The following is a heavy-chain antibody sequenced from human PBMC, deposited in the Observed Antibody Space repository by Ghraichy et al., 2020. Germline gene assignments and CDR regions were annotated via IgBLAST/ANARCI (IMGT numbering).Heavy chain of an antibody. D-gene: IGHD2-21*02. J-gene: IGHJ4*02. V-gene: IGHV4-39*02. CDR1: GGSISSSSYY. Sequence: SETLSLTCTVSGGSISSSSYYWGWIRQPPGKGLEWIGSIYYSGSTYYNPSLKSRVTISVDTSKNQFSLKLSSVTAADTAVYYCAREEGKGDCGGDCQPPLRDDYFDYWGQGTLVTVSS. CDR3: AREEGKGDCGGDCQPPLRDDYFDY. CDR2: IYYSGST.